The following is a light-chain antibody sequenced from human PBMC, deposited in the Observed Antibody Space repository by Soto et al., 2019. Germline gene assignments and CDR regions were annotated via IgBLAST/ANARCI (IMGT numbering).Light chain of an antibody. CDR1: SSDVGSYDY. CDR3: SSYTSNTSVI. J-gene: IGLJ2*01. V-gene: IGLV2-14*01. CDR2: EVS. Sequence: QYVLTQPASVSGSPGQSITISCTGTSSDVGSYDYVSWYLHHPGKAPKLIIYEVSNRPSGVSNRFSGSKSGNTASLTISGLQAEDEADYYCSSYTSNTSVIFGGGTQLTVL.